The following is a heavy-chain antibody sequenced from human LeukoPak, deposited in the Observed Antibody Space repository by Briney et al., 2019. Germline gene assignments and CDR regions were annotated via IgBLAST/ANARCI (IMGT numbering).Heavy chain of an antibody. CDR1: GGSISSYY. D-gene: IGHD3-10*01. V-gene: IGHV4-59*01. J-gene: IGHJ5*02. CDR3: ARDRLPAMVRGVSLYNWFDP. Sequence: PSETLSLTCTVSGGSISSYYWSWIRQPPGKGLEWIGYIYYSGSTNYNPSLKSRVTISVDTSKNQFSLKLSSVAAADTAVYYCARDRLPAMVRGVSLYNWFDPWGQGTLVTVSS. CDR2: IYYSGST.